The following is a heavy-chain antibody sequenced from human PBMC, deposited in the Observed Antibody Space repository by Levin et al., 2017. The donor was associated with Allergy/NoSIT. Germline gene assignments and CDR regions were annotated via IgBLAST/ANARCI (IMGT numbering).Heavy chain of an antibody. Sequence: SQTLSLTCTVSGGSISSGDYYWSWIRQPPGKGLEWVGYIFYSGSTYYNPSLKSRISISVDTSKNQFSLKLSSVTAADTAVYYCASHKEGEGFDIWGQGTMVTVSS. J-gene: IGHJ3*02. CDR1: GGSISSGDYY. CDR3: ASHKEGEGFDI. D-gene: IGHD3-16*01. CDR2: IFYSGST. V-gene: IGHV4-30-4*01.